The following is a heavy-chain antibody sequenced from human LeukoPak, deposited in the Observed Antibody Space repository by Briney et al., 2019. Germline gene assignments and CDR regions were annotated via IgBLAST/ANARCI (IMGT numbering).Heavy chain of an antibody. V-gene: IGHV3-64D*09. CDR1: GFTFSSYA. CDR3: VRGYSFGPYGMDV. CDR2: ISDSGGST. Sequence: GGSLRLSCSASGFTFSSYAMHWVRQAPGKGLEYVSAISDSGGSTYYADSVKGRFTISRDNSKNTLYLQMSSLRAEDKAVYFCVRGYSFGPYGMDVWGQGTTVTVSS. J-gene: IGHJ6*02. D-gene: IGHD2-15*01.